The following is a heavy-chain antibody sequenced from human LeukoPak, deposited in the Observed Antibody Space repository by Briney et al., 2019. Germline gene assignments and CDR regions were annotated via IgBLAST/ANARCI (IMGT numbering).Heavy chain of an antibody. J-gene: IGHJ3*02. CDR1: GFIFDDYA. CDR2: ISWNSDTI. Sequence: PGGSLRLSCAASGFIFDDYAMHWVRQAPGKGLEWVSGISWNSDTIGYADSVKGRFTISRDNAKNSLYLQMNSLRAEDMALYYCAKGEDDGYRGYVGRLNDAFDIWGQGTMVTVSS. CDR3: AKGEDDGYRGYVGRLNDAFDI. V-gene: IGHV3-9*03. D-gene: IGHD5-12*01.